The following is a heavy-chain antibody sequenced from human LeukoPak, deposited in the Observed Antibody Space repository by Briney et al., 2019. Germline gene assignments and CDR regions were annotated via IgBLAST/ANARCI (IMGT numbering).Heavy chain of an antibody. CDR3: AKDAYCGGDCYSDNWFDP. D-gene: IGHD2-21*02. J-gene: IGHJ5*02. CDR2: INPSGGST. Sequence: ASVKVSCKASGYTFTSYYMHWVRQAPGQGLEWMGIINPSGGSTSYAQKFQGRVTMTRDTSTSTVYMELSSLRSEDTAVYYCAKDAYCGGDCYSDNWFDPWGQGTLVTVSS. CDR1: GYTFTSYY. V-gene: IGHV1-46*01.